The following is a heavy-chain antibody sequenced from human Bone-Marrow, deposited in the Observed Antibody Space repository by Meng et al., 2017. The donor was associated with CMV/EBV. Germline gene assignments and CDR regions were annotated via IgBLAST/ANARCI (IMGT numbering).Heavy chain of an antibody. CDR3: ARYVVSSSWFYYYYGMDV. CDR2: INSDGSST. D-gene: IGHD6-13*01. V-gene: IGHV3-74*01. CDR1: GFTFSSYW. J-gene: IGHJ6*02. Sequence: GESLKISCAASGFTFSSYWMHWVRQALGKGLVWVSRINSDGSSTSYADYVKGRFTITRDNAKNTMSLQMNSLRAEDTAVYYCARYVVSSSWFYYYYGMDVWGQGTTVTVSS.